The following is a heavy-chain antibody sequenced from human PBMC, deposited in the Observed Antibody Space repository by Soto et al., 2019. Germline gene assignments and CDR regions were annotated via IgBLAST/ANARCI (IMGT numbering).Heavy chain of an antibody. D-gene: IGHD6-19*01. CDR2: ISYDGSNK. CDR1: GFTFSSYA. Sequence: QVQLVESGGGVVQPGRSLRLSCAASGFTFSSYAMHWVRQAPGKGLEWVAVISYDGSNKYYADSVKGRFTISRDNSKNTLYLQMNSLRAEDTAVYYCARDGSTQWPEKGFDYWGQGTLVTVSS. CDR3: ARDGSTQWPEKGFDY. J-gene: IGHJ4*02. V-gene: IGHV3-30-3*01.